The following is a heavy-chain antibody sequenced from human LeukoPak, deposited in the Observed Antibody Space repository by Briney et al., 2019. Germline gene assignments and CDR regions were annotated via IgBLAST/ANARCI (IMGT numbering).Heavy chain of an antibody. CDR1: GYTFTSYD. J-gene: IGHJ4*02. CDR2: INPSGGST. Sequence: ASVKVSCKASGYTFTSYDMHWVRQAPGQGLEWMGIINPSGGSTSYAQRFQGRVTMTRDTSTSTVYMELSSLRSEDTAVYYCARVRGWYQPFDYWGQGTLVTVSS. CDR3: ARVRGWYQPFDY. V-gene: IGHV1-46*01. D-gene: IGHD6-19*01.